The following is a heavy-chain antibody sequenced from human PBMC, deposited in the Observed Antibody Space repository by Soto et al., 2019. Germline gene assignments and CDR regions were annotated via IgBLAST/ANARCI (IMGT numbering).Heavy chain of an antibody. Sequence: GGSLRLSCAASGFTFSSYAMSWVRQAPGKGLEWVSAISGSGGSTYYADSVKGRFTISRDNSKNTLYLQKNSLRAEDTAVYCGEKGERMKQWVVDGYFDYWGQGTLVTVSS. CDR3: EKGERMKQWVVDGYFDY. D-gene: IGHD6-19*01. CDR1: GFTFSSYA. CDR2: ISGSGGST. V-gene: IGHV3-23*01. J-gene: IGHJ4*02.